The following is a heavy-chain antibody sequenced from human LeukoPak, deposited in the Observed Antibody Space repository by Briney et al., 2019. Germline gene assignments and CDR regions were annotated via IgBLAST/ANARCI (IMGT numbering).Heavy chain of an antibody. CDR2: IRQDGSEK. V-gene: IGHV3-7*01. Sequence: GGSLRLSCAASGFTFSSYWMRWVRQAPGKGLEWVANIRQDGSEKYYVDSVKGRFTISRDNAKNSLYLQMNSLRAEDTAVYYCARDYDYVWESHIGVTDVWGQGTTVTVSS. J-gene: IGHJ6*02. D-gene: IGHD3-16*01. CDR3: ARDYDYVWESHIGVTDV. CDR1: GFTFSSYW.